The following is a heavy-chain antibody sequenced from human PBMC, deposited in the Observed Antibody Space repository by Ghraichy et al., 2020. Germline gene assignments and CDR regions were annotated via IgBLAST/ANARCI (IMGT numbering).Heavy chain of an antibody. J-gene: IGHJ2*01. Sequence: SETLSLTCAISGDSVSSNSASWNWIRQSPSIGLEWLGRTYYRSKWYNDYAVSVKSRITINPDTSKNQFSLQLNSVTPEDTAVYYCAREYYYDSSGYYQSYWYFDLWGRGTLVTVSS. V-gene: IGHV6-1*01. CDR2: TYYRSKWYN. CDR3: AREYYYDSSGYYQSYWYFDL. CDR1: GDSVSSNSAS. D-gene: IGHD3-22*01.